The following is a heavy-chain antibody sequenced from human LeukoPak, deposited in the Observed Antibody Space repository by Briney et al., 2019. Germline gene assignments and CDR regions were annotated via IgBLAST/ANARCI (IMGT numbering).Heavy chain of an antibody. CDR3: ARVTRFNQFGELWFDY. CDR1: GGSFCSYY. V-gene: IGHV4-34*01. CDR2: ITHSGST. J-gene: IGHJ4*02. Sequence: SEALSLTCAVYGGSFCSYYWSWIRQPPGKGLEWIGEITHSGSTHYNPSLKSRVTISLDTSKSQFSLKLSSVTAADTAVYYCARVTRFNQFGELWFDYWGQGTLLTVSS. D-gene: IGHD3-10*01.